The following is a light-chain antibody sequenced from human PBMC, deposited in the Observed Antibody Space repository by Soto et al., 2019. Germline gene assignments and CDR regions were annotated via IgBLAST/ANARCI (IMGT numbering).Light chain of an antibody. CDR1: SSNIGGNS. Sequence: QAVLTQPPSVSAAPGQRVTISCSGSSSNIGGNSVSWYQQLPGTAPKLLIYDDDKRPSGIPDRFSGSKSGTSATLGITGFQTGDEADYYCGSWDSSLSAYVFGTGTKSPS. J-gene: IGLJ1*01. CDR3: GSWDSSLSAYV. V-gene: IGLV1-51*01. CDR2: DDD.